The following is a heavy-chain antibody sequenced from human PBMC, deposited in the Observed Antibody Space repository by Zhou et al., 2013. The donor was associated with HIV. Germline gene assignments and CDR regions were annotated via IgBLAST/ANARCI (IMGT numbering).Heavy chain of an antibody. D-gene: IGHD5-12*01. J-gene: IGHJ5*02. Sequence: QVQLVQSGAEVKKPGSSVKVSCKASGGTFNSYTISWVRQAPGQGLEWMGRIIPIFNAANYTQKFQGRVTITADTSTSTAYMELSSLRSEDTAMYYCARGWQRSCRRPWGQGTLVTVSS. CDR2: IIPIFNAA. CDR1: GGTFNSYT. CDR3: ARGWQRSCRRP. V-gene: IGHV1-69*08.